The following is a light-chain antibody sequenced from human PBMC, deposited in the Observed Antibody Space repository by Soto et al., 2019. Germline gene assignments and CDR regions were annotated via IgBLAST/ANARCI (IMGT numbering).Light chain of an antibody. CDR1: QSFSSSY. Sequence: EIVLTQSPGTLSLSPGERATLSCRASQSFSSSYLAWYQQKPGQAPRLLIYGASSRATGISDRFSGSGSGTDFTLTISRLEPEDFAVYYCQQLGTFGQGTKVDIK. J-gene: IGKJ1*01. CDR3: QQLGT. V-gene: IGKV3-20*01. CDR2: GAS.